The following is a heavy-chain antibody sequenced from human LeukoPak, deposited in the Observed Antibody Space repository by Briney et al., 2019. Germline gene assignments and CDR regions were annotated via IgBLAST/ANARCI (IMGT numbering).Heavy chain of an antibody. D-gene: IGHD3-22*01. CDR3: AREGYYDSSGYYPVDY. CDR1: GYTFTGYY. V-gene: IGHV1-2*02. Sequence: ASVKVSCTASGYTFTGYYMHWVRQAPGQGLEWMGWINPNSGGTNYAQKFQGRVTMTRDTSISTAYMELSRLRSDDTAVYHCAREGYYDSSGYYPVDYWGQGTLVTVSS. CDR2: INPNSGGT. J-gene: IGHJ4*02.